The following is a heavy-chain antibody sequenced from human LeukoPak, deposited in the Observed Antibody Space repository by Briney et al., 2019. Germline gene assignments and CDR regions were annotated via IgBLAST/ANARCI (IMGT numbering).Heavy chain of an antibody. J-gene: IGHJ5*02. CDR1: GFTFSSYW. Sequence: GGSLRLSCAASGFTFSSYWMHRVRQAPGKGLVWVSRINSDGSSTRYADSVKGRFTISRDNAKNSLYLQMNSLRAEDTAVYYCARDLQQAAAGTRWFDPWGQGTLVTVSS. D-gene: IGHD6-13*01. V-gene: IGHV3-74*01. CDR2: INSDGSST. CDR3: ARDLQQAAAGTRWFDP.